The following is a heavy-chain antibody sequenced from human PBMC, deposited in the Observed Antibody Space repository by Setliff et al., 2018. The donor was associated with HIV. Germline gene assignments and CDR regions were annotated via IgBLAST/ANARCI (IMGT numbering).Heavy chain of an antibody. V-gene: IGHV4-59*01. CDR2: IYYSGST. CDR1: GGSISSYY. D-gene: IGHD1-26*01. Sequence: LSLTCTVSGGSISSYYWSWIRQPPGKGLEWIGYIYYSGSTNYNPSLKSRVTISVDTSKDQFSLKLSSVTAADTAVYYCARVHSGSYYVRRDDAFDIWGQGTMVTVSS. CDR3: ARVHSGSYYVRRDDAFDI. J-gene: IGHJ3*02.